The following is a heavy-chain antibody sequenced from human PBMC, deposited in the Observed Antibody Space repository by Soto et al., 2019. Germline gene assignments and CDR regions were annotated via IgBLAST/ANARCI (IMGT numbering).Heavy chain of an antibody. CDR2: IVVGSGNT. V-gene: IGHV1-58*01. J-gene: IGHJ6*02. CDR1: GFTFTSSA. CDR3: AAQGSSTTSYYYGMDV. D-gene: IGHD6-6*01. Sequence: SVKVSCKASGFTFTSSAVQWVRQARGQRLEWIGWIVVGSGNTNYAQKFQERVTITRDMTTSTAYMELSSLRSEDTAVYYCAAQGSSTTSYYYGMDVWGQGTTVTVSS.